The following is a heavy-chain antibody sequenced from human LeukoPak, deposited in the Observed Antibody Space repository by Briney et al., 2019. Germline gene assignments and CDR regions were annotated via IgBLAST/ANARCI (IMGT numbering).Heavy chain of an antibody. J-gene: IGHJ3*02. CDR2: ISYDGGNK. CDR1: GFTFRTYA. D-gene: IGHD6-13*01. V-gene: IGHV3-30-3*01. Sequence: PGGSLRLSCAASGFTFRTYAMHWVRQAPGKGLEWVAVISYDGGNKYNADSVKGRFTISRDNSKNTLYLQMNSLRTEDTAVYYCAREAYSSSWNELDAFDIWGHGTMVTVSS. CDR3: AREAYSSSWNELDAFDI.